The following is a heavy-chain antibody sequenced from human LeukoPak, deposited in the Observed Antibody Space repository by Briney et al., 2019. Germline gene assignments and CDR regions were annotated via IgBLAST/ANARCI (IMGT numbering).Heavy chain of an antibody. Sequence: GASVKVSCKASGYTFTSYGISWVRQAPGQGLEWMGWISAYNGNTNYAQKLQGRVTMTTDTSTSTAYMELRSLRSDDTAVYYCARVVILHSSSSVFDYWGQGTLVTVSS. CDR2: ISAYNGNT. CDR3: ARVVILHSSSSVFDY. D-gene: IGHD6-6*01. V-gene: IGHV1-18*01. CDR1: GYTFTSYG. J-gene: IGHJ4*02.